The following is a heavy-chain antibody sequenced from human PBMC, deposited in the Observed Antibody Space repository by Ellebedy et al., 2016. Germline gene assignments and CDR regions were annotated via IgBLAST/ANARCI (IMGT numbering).Heavy chain of an antibody. V-gene: IGHV4-39*01. D-gene: IGHD6-6*01. CDR3: ARHDYSSSFIDS. Sequence: SETLSLXCTVSGGSISSYSYYWGWIRQPPGKGLEWIGNIYYSGSTYYNPSLKSRLTISVDTSKNQFSLNLSSVTAADTAVYYCARHDYSSSFIDSWGQGTLVTVSS. CDR2: IYYSGST. J-gene: IGHJ4*02. CDR1: GGSISSYSYY.